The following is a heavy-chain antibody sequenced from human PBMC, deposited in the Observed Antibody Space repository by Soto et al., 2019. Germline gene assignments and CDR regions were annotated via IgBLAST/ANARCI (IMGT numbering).Heavy chain of an antibody. CDR1: GYTFTSYG. J-gene: IGHJ4*02. V-gene: IGHV1-18*01. CDR2: ISAYNGNT. Sequence: GASVKVSCKASGYTFTSYGISWVRQAPGQGLEWMGWISAYNGNTNYAQKLQGRVTMTTDTSTSTAYMELRSLRSDDTAVYYCARDRASYYDFWSGYSITRFDYWGQGSLVTVSS. D-gene: IGHD3-3*01. CDR3: ARDRASYYDFWSGYSITRFDY.